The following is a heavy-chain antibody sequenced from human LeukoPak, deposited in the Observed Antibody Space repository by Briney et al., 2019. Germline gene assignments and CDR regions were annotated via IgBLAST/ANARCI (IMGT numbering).Heavy chain of an antibody. CDR3: ARPAGEWLVRNNWFDP. D-gene: IGHD6-19*01. V-gene: IGHV3-21*04. J-gene: IGHJ5*02. CDR1: GFTFSSYS. CDR2: ISSSSSYI. Sequence: GGSLTLSCAASGFTFSSYSMNWVRQAPGKGLEWVSSISSSSSYIYYADSVKGRFTISRDNSKNTLYLQMNSLRAEDTAVYYCARPAGEWLVRNNWFDPWGQGTLVTVSS.